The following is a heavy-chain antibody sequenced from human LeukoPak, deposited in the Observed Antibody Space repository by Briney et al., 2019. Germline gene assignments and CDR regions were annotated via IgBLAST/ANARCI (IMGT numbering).Heavy chain of an antibody. J-gene: IGHJ3*01. D-gene: IGHD5-18*01. CDR3: ARLKWGDSGPDPAAFDF. Sequence: GESLKISCKGSGYRFTSYWIAWVRQMPGKGLEWMGIISPGDSDTTYSPSFQGHVTISADKSISTAYLQWSSLKASDTAMYYCARLKWGDSGPDPAAFDFWGQGTMVTVSS. CDR2: ISPGDSDT. CDR1: GYRFTSYW. V-gene: IGHV5-51*01.